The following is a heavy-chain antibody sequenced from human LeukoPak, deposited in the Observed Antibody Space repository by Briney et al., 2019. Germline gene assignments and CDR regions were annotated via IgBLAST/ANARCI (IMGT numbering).Heavy chain of an antibody. Sequence: ASVKVSCKASGYTFTSYDINWVRQATGQGLEWMGWMNPNSGNTGYAQKFQGRVTMTRNTSISTAYMELSSLRSVDTAVYYCARRVRWLIQFDPWGQGTLVTVSS. V-gene: IGHV1-8*01. CDR1: GYTFTSYD. CDR3: ARRVRWLIQFDP. CDR2: MNPNSGNT. J-gene: IGHJ5*02. D-gene: IGHD4-23*01.